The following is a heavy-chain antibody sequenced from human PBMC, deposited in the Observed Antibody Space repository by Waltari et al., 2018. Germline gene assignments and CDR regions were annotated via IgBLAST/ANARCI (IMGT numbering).Heavy chain of an antibody. D-gene: IGHD2-2*01. V-gene: IGHV4-34*01. CDR3: ARVPYCSSTSCYNWFDP. CDR1: GGSFSGYY. CDR2: INHSGST. J-gene: IGHJ5*02. Sequence: QVQLQQWGAGLLKPSETLSLTCAVYGGSFSGYYWSWIRQPPGKGLEWIGEINHSGSTNYNPSLKSRVTISVDTSKNQFSLKLSSVTAADTAVYYCARVPYCSSTSCYNWFDPWGQGTLVTVSS.